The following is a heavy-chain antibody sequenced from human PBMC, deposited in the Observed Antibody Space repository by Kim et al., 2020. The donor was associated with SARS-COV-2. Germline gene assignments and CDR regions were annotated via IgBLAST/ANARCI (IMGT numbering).Heavy chain of an antibody. Sequence: SETLSLTCSVSGASITDTYSHDWGFIRHPPGKAFEWIATISYSGTTSYNPSLRSRVTMSLDTSNNQFSLTLTSVTAADTAVYFCVGLAVVGWPMNDFWGQGTLVTVSS. J-gene: IGHJ4*02. V-gene: IGHV4-39*01. CDR3: VGLAVVGWPMNDF. CDR2: ISYSGTT. D-gene: IGHD1-26*01. CDR1: GASITDTYSHD.